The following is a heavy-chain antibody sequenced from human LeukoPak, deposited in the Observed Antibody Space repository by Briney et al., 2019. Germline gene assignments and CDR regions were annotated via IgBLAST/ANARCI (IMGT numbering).Heavy chain of an antibody. CDR2: IRGDGRAT. CDR1: GFIFTDYW. D-gene: IGHD6-19*01. V-gene: IGHV3-74*03. CDR3: AKTVAVAGLFDY. Sequence: PGGSLRLSCAASGFIFTDYWMHWVRQGPGKELVWVARIRGDGRATTYADSVKGRFTISRDNAMNTVFLQMNSLRAEDTAVYYCAKTVAVAGLFDYWGQGTLVTVSS. J-gene: IGHJ4*02.